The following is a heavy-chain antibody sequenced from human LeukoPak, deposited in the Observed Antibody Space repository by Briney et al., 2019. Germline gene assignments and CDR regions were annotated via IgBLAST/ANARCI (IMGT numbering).Heavy chain of an antibody. D-gene: IGHD4-11*01. CDR1: GFTFSNYS. V-gene: IGHV3-21*01. CDR3: ARFPGYSNYELHYYYYMDV. J-gene: IGHJ6*03. CDR2: ISSSSSYI. Sequence: PGGSLRLSCVGSGFTFSNYSFNWVRQAPGKGLEWVSSISSSSSYIYYADSVKGRFTISRDNSKNTLYLQMNSLRAEDTAVYYCARFPGYSNYELHYYYYMDVWGKGTTVTVSS.